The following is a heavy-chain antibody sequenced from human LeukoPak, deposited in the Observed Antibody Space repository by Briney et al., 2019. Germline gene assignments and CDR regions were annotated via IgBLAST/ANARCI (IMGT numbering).Heavy chain of an antibody. J-gene: IGHJ6*02. CDR1: GFTFSSYS. CDR2: IGSSSSYI. CDR3: ATYGMDV. Sequence: GGSLRLSCAASGFTFSSYSMNWVRQAPGKGLEWVSSIGSSSSYIYYADSVKGRFTISRDNAKNSLYLQMNSLRAEDTAVYYCATYGMDVWGQGTTVTVSS. V-gene: IGHV3-21*01.